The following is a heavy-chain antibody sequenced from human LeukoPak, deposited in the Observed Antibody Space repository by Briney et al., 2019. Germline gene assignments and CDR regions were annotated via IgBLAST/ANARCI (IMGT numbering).Heavy chain of an antibody. CDR2: ISGSGEET. D-gene: IGHD3-10*01. Sequence: GGSLRLSCAASGFTFSNYGMSWVRQVPGKGLEWVSSISGSGEETYYAESVKVRFTISRDNPKNTLYLQMNTLREDDTAIYYCGSHYGSVSDNWLDPWGQGTLVTVSS. CDR3: GSHYGSVSDNWLDP. J-gene: IGHJ5*02. CDR1: GFTFSNYG. V-gene: IGHV3-23*01.